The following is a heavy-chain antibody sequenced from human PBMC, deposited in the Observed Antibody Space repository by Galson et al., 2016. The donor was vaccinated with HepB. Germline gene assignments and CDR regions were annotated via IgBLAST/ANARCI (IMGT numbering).Heavy chain of an antibody. CDR1: GFIFNNAW. D-gene: IGHD2/OR15-2a*01. CDR3: TTHIIVVPGTPFYRREDAFDV. CDR2: IKNKADGETT. V-gene: IGHV3-15*01. J-gene: IGHJ3*01. Sequence: SLRLSCAASGFIFNNAWMTWVRQAPGKGLEWVGRIKNKADGETTDYAAPVKGRFIIFRDDSKNTLYLQMDSLKTEDTAVYYCTTHIIVVPGTPFYRREDAFDVWGQGTMVTVSS.